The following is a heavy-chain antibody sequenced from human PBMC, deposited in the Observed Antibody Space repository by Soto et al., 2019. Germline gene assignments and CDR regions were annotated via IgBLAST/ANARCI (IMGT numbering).Heavy chain of an antibody. D-gene: IGHD3-16*02. CDR3: ARDGRQEFHDTVWGSSRSHDAFDL. J-gene: IGHJ3*01. CDR1: GYSFTSYG. Sequence: QVQLVQSGAELKKPGASVKVSCKASGYSFTSYGLVWVRQAPGQGLEWMGWISGYNGNTKYGQSVQGRVTMTKDASASTAFMELRSLRSDDTAVYYCARDGRQEFHDTVWGSSRSHDAFDLWGQGTTVTVSS. CDR2: ISGYNGNT. V-gene: IGHV1-18*04.